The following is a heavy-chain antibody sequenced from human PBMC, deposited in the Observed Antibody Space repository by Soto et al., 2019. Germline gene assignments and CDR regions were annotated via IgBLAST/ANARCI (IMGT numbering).Heavy chain of an antibody. D-gene: IGHD6-13*01. J-gene: IGHJ5*02. CDR1: GGSFSSGAYH. CDR2: ISYRGNT. Sequence: TLSLTCTVSGGSFSSGAYHWSWIRQYPGKGLEWIGSISYRGNTYYNPSLKSRLSMSVVTSKNQFSLNLTSVTAADTAVYFCARMSATGTRWFDPWGQGTQVTVSS. CDR3: ARMSATGTRWFDP. V-gene: IGHV4-31*03.